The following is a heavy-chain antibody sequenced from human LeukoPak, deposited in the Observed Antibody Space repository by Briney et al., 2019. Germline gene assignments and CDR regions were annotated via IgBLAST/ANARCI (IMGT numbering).Heavy chain of an antibody. Sequence: PSETLSLTCAVFGGTFNGYYWSWIRQSPGKGLEWIGEITPTGGTNYNPSLKSRVTISVDASNNQYSLKLTSLTAADTTVYYCARRGFLGSGTLAFGYWGQGTLVTVSS. CDR2: ITPTGGT. D-gene: IGHD3-10*01. CDR1: GGTFNGYY. J-gene: IGHJ4*02. CDR3: ARRGFLGSGTLAFGY. V-gene: IGHV4-34*01.